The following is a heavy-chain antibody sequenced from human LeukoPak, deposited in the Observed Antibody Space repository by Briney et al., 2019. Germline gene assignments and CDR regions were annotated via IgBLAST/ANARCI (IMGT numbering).Heavy chain of an antibody. J-gene: IGHJ4*02. V-gene: IGHV4-39*01. CDR3: ARSNIAVAGMFDY. D-gene: IGHD6-19*01. CDR2: VYYSGIT. CDR1: GDSISGSRYY. Sequence: SETLSLTCTVSGDSISGSRYYWGWIRQPPGKELEWIGTVYYSGITYYKPSLKSRVTISVDTSRNQFSLKLTSVTAADTAVYYCARSNIAVAGMFDYWGQGTLATVSS.